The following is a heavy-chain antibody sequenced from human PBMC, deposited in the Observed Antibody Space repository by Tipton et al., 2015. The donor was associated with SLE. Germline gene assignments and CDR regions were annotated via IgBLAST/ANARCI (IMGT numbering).Heavy chain of an antibody. CDR2: INWDGSII. D-gene: IGHD6-19*01. CDR3: AKDITNNWLGLSN. V-gene: IGHV3-43D*04. CDR1: GFTFDDYA. Sequence: GSLRLSCAASGFTFDDYAIHWVRQAPGKGLEWVSLINWDGSIIYYVDSVKGRFTISRDNSKNSLYLQMNSLRPEDTALYYCAKDITNNWLGLSNWGQGTLVTVS. J-gene: IGHJ4*02.